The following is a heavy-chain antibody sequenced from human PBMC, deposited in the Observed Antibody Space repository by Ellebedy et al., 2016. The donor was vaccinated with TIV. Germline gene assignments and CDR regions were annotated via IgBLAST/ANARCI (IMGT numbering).Heavy chain of an antibody. D-gene: IGHD1-26*01. CDR2: ISYDGSNK. CDR3: ARWESRGLHYGMDV. Sequence: GESLKISXAASGFTFSSYAMHWVRQAPGKGLGWVAVISYDGSNKYYADSVKGRFTISRDNSKNTLYLQMNSLRAEDTAVYYCARWESRGLHYGMDVWGQGTTVTVSS. CDR1: GFTFSSYA. V-gene: IGHV3-30-3*01. J-gene: IGHJ6*02.